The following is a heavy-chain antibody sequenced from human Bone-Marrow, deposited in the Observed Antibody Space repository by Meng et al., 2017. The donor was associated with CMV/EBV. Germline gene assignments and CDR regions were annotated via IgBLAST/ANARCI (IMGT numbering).Heavy chain of an antibody. D-gene: IGHD3-3*01. V-gene: IGHV3-43D*03. Sequence: GGSLRLSCAASGFTFDDYAMHWVRQAPGKGLEWVSLIGWDGGSTYYADSVKGRFTISRDNSKNSLYLQMNSLRAEDTALYYCAKDGQRFLEWSYGMDVWGQGTTVTVSS. CDR3: AKDGQRFLEWSYGMDV. CDR1: GFTFDDYA. CDR2: IGWDGGST. J-gene: IGHJ6*02.